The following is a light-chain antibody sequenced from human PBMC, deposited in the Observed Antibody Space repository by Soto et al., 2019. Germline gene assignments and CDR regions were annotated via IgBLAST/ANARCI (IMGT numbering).Light chain of an antibody. CDR3: SSYSHSPPSYV. CDR2: HVT. CDR1: SGEVGDYNS. Sequence: QCVLTKPASVSGAPGQSSRISWTGRSGEVGDYNSVSWYQQHPGKAPKVMIYHVTIRASGVSNRFSGSKSGNTASLTISGLQAEDEADYYCSSYSHSPPSYVFGTGTKVTVL. V-gene: IGLV2-14*03. J-gene: IGLJ1*01.